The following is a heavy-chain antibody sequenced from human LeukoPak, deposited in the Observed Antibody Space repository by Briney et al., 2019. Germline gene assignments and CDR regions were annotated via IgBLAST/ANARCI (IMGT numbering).Heavy chain of an antibody. Sequence: SETLSLTCTVSGAYNWGWIRQPPGKGLEWIGEINHRRSTNYNPSLKSRVTISVDTSKNQFSLRLSSVTAADTAVYYCARSAIDVYYYDSRADKDAFDMWGQGTMVTVSS. V-gene: IGHV4-34*01. CDR1: GAYN. D-gene: IGHD3-22*01. J-gene: IGHJ3*02. CDR3: ARSAIDVYYYDSRADKDAFDM. CDR2: INHRRST.